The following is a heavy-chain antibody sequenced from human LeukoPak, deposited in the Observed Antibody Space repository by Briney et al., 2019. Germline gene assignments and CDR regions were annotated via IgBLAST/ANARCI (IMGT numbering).Heavy chain of an antibody. CDR1: GYTFTGYY. D-gene: IGHD3-16*02. V-gene: IGHV1-2*02. Sequence: RASVKVSCKASGYTFTGYYLHWLRQAPGQGLEWIGWINPDNGGTIYAQKFQGRVTMTRDTSITIASMELNRLRSDDTAVYYCARTNPKTYYDYVWGSYRFDYWGQGTLVTVSS. J-gene: IGHJ4*02. CDR3: ARTNPKTYYDYVWGSYRFDY. CDR2: INPDNGGT.